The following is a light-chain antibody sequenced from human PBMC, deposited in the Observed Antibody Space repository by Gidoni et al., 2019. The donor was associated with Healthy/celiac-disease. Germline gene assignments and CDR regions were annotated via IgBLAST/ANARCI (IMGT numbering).Light chain of an antibody. CDR2: AAS. V-gene: IGKV1-9*01. J-gene: IGKJ3*01. CDR3: QQFNSYLYT. Sequence: DIQSTPSPSFLSASVGDRVTITCRASQGISSHLAWYQQKPGKAPKLLIYAASTLQSGVPARFSGSGSGTEFTLTISSLQPEDVATYYCQQFNSYLYTFGPGTKVDIK. CDR1: QGISSH.